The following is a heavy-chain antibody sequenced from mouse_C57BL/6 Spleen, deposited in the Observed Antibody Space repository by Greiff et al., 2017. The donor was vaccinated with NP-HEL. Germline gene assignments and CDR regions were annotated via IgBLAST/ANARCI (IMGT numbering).Heavy chain of an antibody. Sequence: EVQLQQSGPELVKPGASVKISCKASGYTFTDYYMNWVKQSHGKSLEWIGDINPNNGGTSYNQKFKGKATLTVDKSSSTAYMELRSLTSEDSAVYYCAGSTMITPYYFDYWGQGTTLTVSS. CDR3: AGSTMITPYYFDY. CDR1: GYTFTDYY. J-gene: IGHJ2*01. CDR2: INPNNGGT. D-gene: IGHD2-4*01. V-gene: IGHV1-26*01.